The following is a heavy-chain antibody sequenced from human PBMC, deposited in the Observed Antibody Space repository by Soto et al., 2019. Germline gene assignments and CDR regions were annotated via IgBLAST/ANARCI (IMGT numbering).Heavy chain of an antibody. D-gene: IGHD6-6*01. J-gene: IGHJ4*02. CDR3: ARDTSIAAPPYYFDY. V-gene: IGHV1-69*13. Sequence: ASVKVSCKASGGTFSSYAISWVRQAPGQGLEWMGGIIPIFGTANYAQKFQGRVTITADESTGTAYMELSSLRSEDTAVYYCARDTSIAAPPYYFDYWGQGTLVTVS. CDR2: IIPIFGTA. CDR1: GGTFSSYA.